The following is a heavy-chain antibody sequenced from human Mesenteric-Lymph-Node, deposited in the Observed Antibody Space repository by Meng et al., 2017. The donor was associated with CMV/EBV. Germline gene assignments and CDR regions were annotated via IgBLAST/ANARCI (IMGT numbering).Heavy chain of an antibody. D-gene: IGHD1-26*01. V-gene: IGHV3-23*03. CDR1: GFTFSNYV. CDR3: AKDRGKNSGSYDY. Sequence: GGSLRLSCAASGFTFSNYVMTWVRQAPGKGLEWVSLIYSGGSSTYYADSVKGRFTISRDNSKNTLYLQMNSLRAEDTAVYYCAKDRGKNSGSYDYWGQGTLVTVSS. J-gene: IGHJ4*02. CDR2: IYSGGSST.